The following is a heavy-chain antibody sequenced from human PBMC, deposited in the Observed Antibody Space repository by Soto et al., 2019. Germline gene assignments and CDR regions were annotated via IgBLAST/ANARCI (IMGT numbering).Heavy chain of an antibody. J-gene: IGHJ4*02. CDR2: MNPNSGNT. CDR3: ASERSAYLDY. D-gene: IGHD6-25*01. V-gene: IGHV1-8*01. Sequence: QVQLVQSGAEVKKPGASVKVSCKASGYTFSSYDVNWVRRATGQGLEWMAWMNPNSGNTGYAQKFQGRVTMTRNTSISTAYMELSSLRSEDTAVYYCASERSAYLDYWGQGTLVTVSS. CDR1: GYTFSSYD.